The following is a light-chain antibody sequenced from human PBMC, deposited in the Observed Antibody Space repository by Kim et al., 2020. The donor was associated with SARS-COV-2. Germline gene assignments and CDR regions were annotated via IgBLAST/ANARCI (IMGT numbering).Light chain of an antibody. CDR1: ALAKQY. CDR3: QAADTTSTYLV. J-gene: IGLJ2*01. V-gene: IGLV3-25*01. CDR2: KDR. Sequence: PGKTARITCAGDALAKQYAYWYQQKPGQAPVLVIYKDRERPSGIPERFSGSSSGTTATLTISGVQAGDEADYFCQAADTTSTYLVFGAGTQLTVL.